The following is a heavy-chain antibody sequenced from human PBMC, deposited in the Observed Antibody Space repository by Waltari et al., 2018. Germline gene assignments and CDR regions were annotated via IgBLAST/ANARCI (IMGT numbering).Heavy chain of an antibody. CDR3: ASSTRITIFGVVIIKTYFDY. D-gene: IGHD3-3*01. CDR1: GGSFSGYY. V-gene: IGHV4-34*01. Sequence: QVQLQQWGAGLLKPSETLSLTCAVYGGSFSGYYWSWIRQPPGKGLEWIGEINHSGSTNYNPSLKSRVTISVDTSKNQFSLKLSSVTAADTAVYYCASSTRITIFGVVIIKTYFDYWGQGTLVTVSS. J-gene: IGHJ4*02. CDR2: INHSGST.